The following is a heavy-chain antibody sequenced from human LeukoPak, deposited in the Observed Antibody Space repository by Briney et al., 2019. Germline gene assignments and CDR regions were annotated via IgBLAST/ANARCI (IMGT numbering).Heavy chain of an antibody. CDR3: ARTRIFNYYDSSGYRDY. CDR1: GGSISSGSYY. V-gene: IGHV4-61*02. J-gene: IGHJ4*02. Sequence: PSETLSLTCTVSGGSISSGSYYWRWLRQPAGKGLEWIGRIYTSGSTNYNPSLKSRVTISVDTSKNQFSLKLSSVTAADTAVYYCARTRIFNYYDSSGYRDYWGQGTLVTVSS. CDR2: IYTSGST. D-gene: IGHD3-22*01.